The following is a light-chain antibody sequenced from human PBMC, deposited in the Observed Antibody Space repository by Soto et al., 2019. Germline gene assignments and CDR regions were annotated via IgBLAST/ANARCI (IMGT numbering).Light chain of an antibody. CDR3: MQTLQTPLT. V-gene: IGKV2-28*01. CDR2: LGS. Sequence: DIVMTQSPLSLPVTPGEPASISCRSGQSLLHSNGYNFLDWYLQKPGQSPQLLIYLGSNRASGVPDRFSGSGSGTDFSLKISRVEADEVGVYYCMQTLQTPLTFGGGTKVEIK. CDR1: QSLLHSNGYNF. J-gene: IGKJ4*01.